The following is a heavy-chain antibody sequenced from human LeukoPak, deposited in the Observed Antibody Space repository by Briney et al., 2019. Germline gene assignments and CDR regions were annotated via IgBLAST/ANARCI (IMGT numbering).Heavy chain of an antibody. J-gene: IGHJ5*02. Sequence: GGSLRLSCAASGFTFSSYWMSWVRQAPGKGLEWVANIKQDGSEKYYVDSVKGRFTISRDNAKNSLYLQMNSLRAEDTAVYYCARAPNTELWFGELLSYNWFDPWGRGTLVTVSS. CDR1: GFTFSSYW. CDR3: ARAPNTELWFGELLSYNWFDP. CDR2: IKQDGSEK. D-gene: IGHD3-10*01. V-gene: IGHV3-7*01.